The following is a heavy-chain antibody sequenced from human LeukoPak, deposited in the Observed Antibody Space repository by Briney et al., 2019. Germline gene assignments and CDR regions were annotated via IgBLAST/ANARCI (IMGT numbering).Heavy chain of an antibody. CDR1: GFTFDDYA. J-gene: IGHJ4*02. V-gene: IGHV3-9*01. CDR3: AKSRSGSANWALQIFDN. D-gene: IGHD1-1*01. CDR2: ISWNSGSI. Sequence: SLRLSCAASGFTFDDYAMHWVRQAPGKGLEWVSGISWNSGSIGYADSVKGRFTISRDNAKNSLYLQMNSLRAEDTAVYFCAKSRSGSANWALQIFDNWGQGTLVTVSS.